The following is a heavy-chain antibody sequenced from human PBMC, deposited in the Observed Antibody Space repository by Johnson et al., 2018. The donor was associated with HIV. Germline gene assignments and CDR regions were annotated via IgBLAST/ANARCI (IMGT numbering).Heavy chain of an antibody. J-gene: IGHJ3*02. CDR2: INSDGSST. CDR1: GFTFRNYW. V-gene: IGHV3-74*02. CDR3: ARGAVRGSFDI. Sequence: VQLVESGGGVVRPGGSLRLSCVASGFTFRNYWMHWVRQAPGKGLVWVSRINSDGSSTSYADSVKGRFTISRDNAKNTLYLQMNSLRAEDTAVYYCARGAVRGSFDIWGQGTMVTVSS. D-gene: IGHD4-17*01.